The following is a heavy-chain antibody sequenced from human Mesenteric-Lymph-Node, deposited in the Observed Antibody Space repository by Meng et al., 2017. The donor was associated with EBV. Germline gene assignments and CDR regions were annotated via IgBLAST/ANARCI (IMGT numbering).Heavy chain of an antibody. CDR1: GDSVSSSSAA. J-gene: IGHJ2*01. Sequence: QVQRQQSGPGLVKPSQTLSFTCVISGDSVSSSSAAWTWIRQSPSRGLEGLGRTNYRSKWYNDYAVFVKSRITINPDTSKNQFSLQLNSVTPEDTAVYYCARGATSVFDLWGRGTLVTVSS. V-gene: IGHV6-1*01. CDR3: ARGATSVFDL. CDR2: TNYRSKWYN.